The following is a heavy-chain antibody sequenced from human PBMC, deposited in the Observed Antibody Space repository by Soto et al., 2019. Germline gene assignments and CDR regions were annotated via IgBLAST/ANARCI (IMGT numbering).Heavy chain of an antibody. CDR1: SGSISSSNL. J-gene: IGHJ4*02. D-gene: IGHD3-9*01. Sequence: SETLSLTCAVSSGSISSSNLWSWVRQPPGKGLEWIGEIYHSGSTNYNPSLKSRVTISVDKSKNQFSLKLSSVTAADTAVYYCARGNDWLAPFDYWGQGTLVTVSS. CDR3: ARGNDWLAPFDY. V-gene: IGHV4-4*02. CDR2: IYHSGST.